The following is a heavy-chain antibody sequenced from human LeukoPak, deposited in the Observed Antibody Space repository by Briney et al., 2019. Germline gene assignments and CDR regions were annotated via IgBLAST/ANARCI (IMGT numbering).Heavy chain of an antibody. D-gene: IGHD3-10*01. CDR1: GGSISSYY. CDR2: IYNSGST. Sequence: SETLSLTCTVSGGSISSYYWSWIRQPPGKGLEWIGNIYNSGSTYYNPSLKSRVTISVDTSNNQFSLKLSAVTAADTAVYYCASVRRGFGESSKYYSYYYMHVWGNGTTVTIAS. J-gene: IGHJ6*03. V-gene: IGHV4-59*04. CDR3: ASVRRGFGESSKYYSYYYMHV.